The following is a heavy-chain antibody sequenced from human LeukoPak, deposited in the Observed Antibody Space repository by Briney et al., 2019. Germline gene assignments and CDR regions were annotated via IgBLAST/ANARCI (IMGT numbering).Heavy chain of an antibody. V-gene: IGHV4-59*08. CDR1: GSSVSNYY. J-gene: IGHJ5*02. Sequence: SETLSLTCTVSGSSVSNYYWNWIRQPPGKGQEWLGHISYSGSTIYNPSLNSRVTISLDTSKNQFSLNLNSVTAADTAVYYCARRVLMSSAGVPDTWLDPWGQGTLVTVSS. CDR2: ISYSGST. CDR3: ARRVLMSSAGVPDTWLDP. D-gene: IGHD6-19*01.